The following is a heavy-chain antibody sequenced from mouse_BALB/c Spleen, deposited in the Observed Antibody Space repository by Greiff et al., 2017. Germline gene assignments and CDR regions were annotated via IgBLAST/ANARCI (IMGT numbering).Heavy chain of an antibody. J-gene: IGHJ4*01. CDR2: ILPGSGST. D-gene: IGHD1-1*01. CDR3: ARNGGITRYAMDY. Sequence: VHLVESGAELMKPGASVKISCKATGYTFSSYWIEWVKQRPGHGLEWIGEILPGSGSTNYNEKFKGKATFTADTSSNTAYMQLSSLTSEDSAVYYCARNGGITRYAMDYWGQGTSVTVSS. CDR1: GYTFSSYW. V-gene: IGHV1-9*01.